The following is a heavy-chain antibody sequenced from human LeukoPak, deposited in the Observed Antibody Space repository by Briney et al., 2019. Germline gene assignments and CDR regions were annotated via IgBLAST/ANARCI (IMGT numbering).Heavy chain of an antibody. J-gene: IGHJ5*02. CDR3: ARDQVFWSGYYTGIITTLPDH. V-gene: IGHV3-30-3*01. D-gene: IGHD3-3*01. CDR1: GFTFSSYA. Sequence: GRSLRLSCAASGFTFSSYAMHWVRQAPGKGLEWVAVISYDGSNKYCADSVKGRFTISRDNSKNTLYLQMNSLRAEDTAVYYCARDQVFWSGYYTGIITTLPDHWGQGTLVTVSS. CDR2: ISYDGSNK.